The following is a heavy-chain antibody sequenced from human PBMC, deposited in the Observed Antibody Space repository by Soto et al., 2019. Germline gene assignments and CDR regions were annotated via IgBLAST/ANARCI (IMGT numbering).Heavy chain of an antibody. V-gene: IGHV3-33*01. J-gene: IGHJ4*02. CDR1: GFTFSSYG. CDR3: ARERRTTIFGVVIMSAFDY. Sequence: ESGGGVVQPGRSLRLSCAASGFTFSSYGMHWVRQAPGKGLEWVAVIWYDGSNKYYADSVKGRFTISRDNSKNTLYLQMNSLRAEDTAVYYCARERRTTIFGVVIMSAFDYWGQGTLVTVSS. CDR2: IWYDGSNK. D-gene: IGHD3-3*01.